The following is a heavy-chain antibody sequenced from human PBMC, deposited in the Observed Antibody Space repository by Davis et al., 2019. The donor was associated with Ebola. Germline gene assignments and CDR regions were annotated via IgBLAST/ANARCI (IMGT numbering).Heavy chain of an antibody. Sequence: ASVKVSCKSSGYTFTSYGLVWVRQAPGLGLEWMGWISGFNTNTNFAQKFQGRVTVSIDTSTNTAYMDLRSLTSDDTAIYYCARAPNYDVLTGTSSYYFDYWGQGTLVTVSS. CDR2: ISGFNTNT. CDR3: ARAPNYDVLTGTSSYYFDY. D-gene: IGHD3-9*01. V-gene: IGHV1-18*04. CDR1: GYTFTSYG. J-gene: IGHJ4*02.